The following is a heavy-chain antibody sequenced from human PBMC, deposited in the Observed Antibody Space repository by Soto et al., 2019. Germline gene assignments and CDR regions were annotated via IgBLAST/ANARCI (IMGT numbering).Heavy chain of an antibody. D-gene: IGHD5-12*01. V-gene: IGHV2-5*02. Sequence: QITLKESGPTLVKPTQTLTLTCTFSGFSLSTSGVGVGWIRQPPGKALEWFALIYWDDDKRYSPSLKSRLTIPKDTSKNQVVLTMTNMDPVDTATYYCAPTFRGGIVATITGTTKYYFDYWGQGTLVTVSS. CDR3: APTFRGGIVATITGTTKYYFDY. CDR1: GFSLSTSGVG. J-gene: IGHJ4*02. CDR2: IYWDDDK.